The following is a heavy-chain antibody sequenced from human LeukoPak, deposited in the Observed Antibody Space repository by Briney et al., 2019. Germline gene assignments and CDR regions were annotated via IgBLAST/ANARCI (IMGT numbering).Heavy chain of an antibody. CDR3: ARVRTPRLWDAFDI. Sequence: PGGSLRLSCAASGFTFSSYWMSWVRQAPGKGLEWVANIKQDGSEKYYVDSVKGRFTISRDNAKNSLYLQMNSLRAEDTAVYYCARVRTPRLWDAFDIWGQGTMVTVSS. D-gene: IGHD5-18*01. V-gene: IGHV3-7*01. CDR2: IKQDGSEK. CDR1: GFTFSSYW. J-gene: IGHJ3*02.